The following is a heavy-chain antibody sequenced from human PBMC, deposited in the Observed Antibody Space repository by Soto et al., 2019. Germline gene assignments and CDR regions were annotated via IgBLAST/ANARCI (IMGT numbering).Heavy chain of an antibody. CDR2: IVPILGAG. CDR1: GDTFTTYT. CDR3: AREGEGIPAHRY. J-gene: IGHJ4*02. V-gene: IGHV1-69*06. D-gene: IGHD3-16*01. Sequence: QVQLVQSGAEVKKPGSSVKVSCKASGDTFTTYTINWVRQAPGQGLEWMGGIVPILGAGNYAQKFQGRVTITADRSTTTAYLDLSSLRSDDTAVYYCAREGEGIPAHRYWGQGTLVTFSS.